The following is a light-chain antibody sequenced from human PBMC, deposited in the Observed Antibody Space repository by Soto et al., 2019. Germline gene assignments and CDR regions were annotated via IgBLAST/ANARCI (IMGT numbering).Light chain of an antibody. V-gene: IGKV1-33*01. CDR1: QDISKY. J-gene: IGKJ4*01. CDR3: QQYAQLPIT. CDR2: DVF. Sequence: DIQMTQSASSLPASVGDTVTISCQASQDISKYLNWFQQKPGKAPKLLIYDVFNVETGVPSRFSGRGSGTDFTLIISNLQPEDVATYYCQQYAQLPITFGGGTKVDI.